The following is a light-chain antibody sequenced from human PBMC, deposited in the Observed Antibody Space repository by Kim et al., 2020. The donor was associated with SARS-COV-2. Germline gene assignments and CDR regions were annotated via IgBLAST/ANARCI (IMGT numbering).Light chain of an antibody. CDR3: QQYDNSLYT. Sequence: LSPADSVPLSCRAAQSVSSTDLAWYHQRPGQAPRLLIYATSTKAKGIPDRFSGSGSETDFTLTISRLEPEDFAVYYCQQYDNSLYTFGQGTKLEI. CDR1: QSVSSTD. J-gene: IGKJ2*01. V-gene: IGKV3-20*01. CDR2: ATS.